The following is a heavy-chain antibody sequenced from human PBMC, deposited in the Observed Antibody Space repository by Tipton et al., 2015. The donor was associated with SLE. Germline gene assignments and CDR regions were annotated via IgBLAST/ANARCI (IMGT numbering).Heavy chain of an antibody. CDR3: ARALWKGGDY. J-gene: IGHJ4*02. Sequence: TLSLTCAVSGGSISSSNWWSWIRQPAGKGLEWIGRIYTSGSTNYNPSLKSRVTISVDTSKNQLSLKLSAVTAADTAVYYCARALWKGGDYWGQGTLVTVSS. D-gene: IGHD1-1*01. CDR1: GGSISSSNW. V-gene: IGHV4-61*02. CDR2: IYTSGST.